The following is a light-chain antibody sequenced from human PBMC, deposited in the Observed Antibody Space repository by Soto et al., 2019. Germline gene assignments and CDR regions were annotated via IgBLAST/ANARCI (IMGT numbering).Light chain of an antibody. V-gene: IGKV3-15*01. Sequence: EIVMTQSPATLSVSPGERATLSCRASQIVSSNLAWYQQKPGQAPRLLIYGASTRATGIPARFSGSGSGTESTLTISSLQSEDFAVYYCQQYNNWPSCGQGTKVEIK. CDR2: GAS. J-gene: IGKJ1*01. CDR3: QQYNNWPS. CDR1: QIVSSN.